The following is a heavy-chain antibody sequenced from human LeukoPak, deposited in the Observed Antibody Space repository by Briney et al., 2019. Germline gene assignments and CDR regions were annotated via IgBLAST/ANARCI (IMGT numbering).Heavy chain of an antibody. J-gene: IGHJ4*02. D-gene: IGHD6-13*01. CDR3: ARADSSRWPFDY. V-gene: IGHV4-59*01. Sequence: SETLSLTCTVSGGSISSYYWSWIRQPPGKGLEWIGYIYYSGSTNYNPSLKSRVTISVDTSKNQFSLKLSSVTAADTAVYYCARADSSRWPFDYWGQGTLVTVSS. CDR2: IYYSGST. CDR1: GGSISSYY.